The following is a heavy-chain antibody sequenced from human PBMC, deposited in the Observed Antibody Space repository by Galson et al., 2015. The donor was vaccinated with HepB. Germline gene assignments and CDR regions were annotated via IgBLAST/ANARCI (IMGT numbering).Heavy chain of an antibody. V-gene: IGHV6-1*01. CDR3: TRVAPLGRGMNV. Sequence: CAISGDSVSRDTVGWNWIRQSPSRGLEWLGKTYYRSKWYSDYAIAVKSRIIINADASTNQFFLQLNSVSPEDTAVYYCTRVAPLGRGMNVWGQGTTVSV. J-gene: IGHJ6*02. D-gene: IGHD3-10*01. CDR2: TYYRSKWYS. CDR1: GDSVSRDTVG.